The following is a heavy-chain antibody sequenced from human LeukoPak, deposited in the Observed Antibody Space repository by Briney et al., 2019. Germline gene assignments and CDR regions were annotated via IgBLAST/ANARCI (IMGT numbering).Heavy chain of an antibody. Sequence: GGSLRLSCAASGFPLRKCWVYWVRQGPGKGLVWVSRISSGGRSTNYADSVKGRFTISRDNAKNTLFLQVNSLRADDTAVYYCARGRSVNYYDYWGQACLVTVSS. V-gene: IGHV3-74*01. CDR2: ISSGGRST. J-gene: IGHJ4*02. D-gene: IGHD3-3*01. CDR3: ARGRSVNYYDY. CDR1: GFPLRKCW.